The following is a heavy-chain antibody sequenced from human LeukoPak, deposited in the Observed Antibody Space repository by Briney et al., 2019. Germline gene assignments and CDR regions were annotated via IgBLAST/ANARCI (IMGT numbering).Heavy chain of an antibody. J-gene: IGHJ2*01. D-gene: IGHD4-17*01. CDR2: IKPDGSEK. CDR3: AKDGDYPTVVSHWYFDL. CDR1: GFTFGSSW. Sequence: PGGSLRLSCVVSGFTFGSSWMSWVRQAPGKGLEWVTNIKPDGSEKYYVDSVKGRFTISRDNSRNTLYLQMNSLRAEDTAVYYCAKDGDYPTVVSHWYFDLWGRGTLVTVSS. V-gene: IGHV3-7*03.